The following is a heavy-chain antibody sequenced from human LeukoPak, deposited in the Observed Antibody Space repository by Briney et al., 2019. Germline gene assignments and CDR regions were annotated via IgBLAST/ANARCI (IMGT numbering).Heavy chain of an antibody. Sequence: ASVKVSCKASGYTFTSYDINWVRQATGQGLEWMGWMNSNSGNTGYAQKFQGRVTMTRNTSISTAYMELSSLRSEDTAVYYCAREWRYSGYYYGMDVWGQGTTVTVSS. CDR1: GYTFTSYD. CDR3: AREWRYSGYYYGMDV. V-gene: IGHV1-8*01. CDR2: MNSNSGNT. D-gene: IGHD1-26*01. J-gene: IGHJ6*02.